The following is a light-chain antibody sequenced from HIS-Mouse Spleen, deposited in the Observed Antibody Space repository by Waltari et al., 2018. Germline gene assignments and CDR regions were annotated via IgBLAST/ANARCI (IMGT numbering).Light chain of an antibody. CDR2: KAS. CDR3: QQSLT. V-gene: IGKV1-5*03. CDR1: QSISSW. J-gene: IGKJ4*01. Sequence: DIQMTQSPSTLSASVGDRVTITCRASQSISSWLAWYQQKPGKAPKLLIYKASSLESGVPSRFSGSGSGTEFTLTISSLQPDDFATYYCQQSLTFGGGTKVAIK.